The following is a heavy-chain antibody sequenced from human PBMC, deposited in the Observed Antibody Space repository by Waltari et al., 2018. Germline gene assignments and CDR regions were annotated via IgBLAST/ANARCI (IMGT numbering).Heavy chain of an antibody. CDR3: ARHPAMTIMLWYFDL. V-gene: IGHV4-39*01. J-gene: IGHJ2*01. D-gene: IGHD2-8*01. CDR2: IYYSGST. CDR1: GCSISSSSYY. Sequence: QLQLQESGPGLVKPSETLSLTCTVSGCSISSSSYYWGWFRQPPGKGLEWIGSIYYSGSTYYNPSLKSRVTISVDTSKNQFSLKLSSVTAADTAVYYCARHPAMTIMLWYFDLWGRGTLVTVSS.